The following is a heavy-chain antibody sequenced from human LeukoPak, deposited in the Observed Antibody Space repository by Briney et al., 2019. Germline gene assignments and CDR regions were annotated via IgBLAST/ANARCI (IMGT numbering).Heavy chain of an antibody. V-gene: IGHV3-30*02. CDR1: GFNFRTFG. D-gene: IGHD2-2*01. CDR3: AKRGDCSSTSCSFFDY. CDR2: IQVDGSKG. Sequence: VGALRLSCATCGFNFRTFGTHWLRQAPGKGLEGVAFIQVDGSKGFYADSVRGRFTISRDNSKNTLSLQMNGLRAEDTAVYYCAKRGDCSSTSCSFFDYWGQGTLVTVSS. J-gene: IGHJ4*02.